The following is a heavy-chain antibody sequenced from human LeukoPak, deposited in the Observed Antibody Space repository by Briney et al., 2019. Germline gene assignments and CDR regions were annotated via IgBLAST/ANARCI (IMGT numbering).Heavy chain of an antibody. D-gene: IGHD6-13*01. J-gene: IGHJ5*02. V-gene: IGHV1-69*13. CDR2: IIPIFVTA. Sequence: SVKVSCKASVYTFTNYGFSWVRQAPGQGLEWMGGIIPIFVTANYAQKFQGRVTITADESTSTAYMELSSLRSEDTAVYYCARGGWSGDSSSWFPSWFDPWGQGTLVTVSS. CDR3: ARGGWSGDSSSWFPSWFDP. CDR1: VYTFTNYG.